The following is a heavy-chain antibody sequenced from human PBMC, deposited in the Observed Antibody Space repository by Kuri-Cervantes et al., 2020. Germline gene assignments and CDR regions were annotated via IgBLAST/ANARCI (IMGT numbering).Heavy chain of an antibody. D-gene: IGHD4-11*01. CDR3: TKERKDDYSNFRGVGD. V-gene: IGHV3-66*03. Sequence: GGSLRLSCAASGFTVSSNYMSWVRQAPGKGLEWVSVIYCCGSTYYADSVKGRFTVSRDNSKNTLFLQMDSLGAEDTALYYCTKERKDDYSNFRGVGDWGQGTLVTVSS. CDR1: GFTVSSNY. CDR2: IYCCGST. J-gene: IGHJ4*02.